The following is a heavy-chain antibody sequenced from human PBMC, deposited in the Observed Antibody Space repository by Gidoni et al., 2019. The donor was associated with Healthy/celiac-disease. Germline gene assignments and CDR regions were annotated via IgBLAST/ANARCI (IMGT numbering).Heavy chain of an antibody. CDR2: ISYDGSNK. J-gene: IGHJ4*02. Sequence: VQLVQSGGGVVHPGRPLTCSSAASGFTSSSYGMHWVRQAPGKGLEWVAVISYDGSNKYYADSVKGRFTISRDNSKNTLYLQMNSLRAEDTAVYYCAKDSGIAVAGREFDYWGQGTLVTVSS. D-gene: IGHD6-19*01. CDR3: AKDSGIAVAGREFDY. CDR1: GFTSSSYG. V-gene: IGHV3-30*18.